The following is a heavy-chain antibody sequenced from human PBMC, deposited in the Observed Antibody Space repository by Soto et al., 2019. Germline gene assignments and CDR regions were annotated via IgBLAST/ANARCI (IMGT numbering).Heavy chain of an antibody. D-gene: IGHD6-19*01. CDR1: GFTFSSYA. V-gene: IGHV3-23*01. J-gene: IGHJ6*02. CDR3: AKDASSTGCRYYGMDV. Sequence: EVQLLESGGGLVQPGGSLRLSCAASGFTFSSYAMSWVRQAPGKGLEWVSSISAGGGSTYYADSGKGRFTISRDNSKNTLYLQMNSLRDEDAAVYYCAKDASSTGCRYYGMDVRGQGTTVTVSS. CDR2: ISAGGGST.